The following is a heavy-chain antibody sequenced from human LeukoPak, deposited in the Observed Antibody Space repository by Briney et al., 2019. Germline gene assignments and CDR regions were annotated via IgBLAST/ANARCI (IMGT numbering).Heavy chain of an antibody. CDR3: AKFKSPSAY. CDR2: ISGSGGTT. Sequence: GGSLRLSCAASGFTFSSYGMSWVRQAPGKGLEWVSSISGSGGTTYYADSVKGRFTLSRDNSKNTLYLQMNSLRAEDTAVYYCAKFKSPSAYWGQGTLVTVSS. CDR1: GFTFSSYG. J-gene: IGHJ4*02. V-gene: IGHV3-23*01.